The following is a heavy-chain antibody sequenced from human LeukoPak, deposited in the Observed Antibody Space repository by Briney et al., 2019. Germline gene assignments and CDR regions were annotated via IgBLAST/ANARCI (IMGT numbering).Heavy chain of an antibody. V-gene: IGHV4-31*03. CDR3: ARGDLEAGIFDY. CDR2: IYYSGST. J-gene: IGHJ4*02. Sequence: ASQTLSFTCTVSGGSISSGGYYWSWIRQHPGKGLEWIGYIYYSGSTYYNPSLKSRVTISVDTSKNQFSLKLSPVTAADTAVYYCARGDLEAGIFDYWGQGTLVTVSS. CDR1: GGSISSGGYY. D-gene: IGHD1-1*01.